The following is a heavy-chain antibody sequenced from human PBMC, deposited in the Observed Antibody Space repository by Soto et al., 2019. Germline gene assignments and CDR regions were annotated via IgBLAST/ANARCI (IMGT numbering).Heavy chain of an antibody. V-gene: IGHV3-30-3*01. D-gene: IGHD3-10*01. J-gene: IGHJ4*02. CDR1: GFTFSSYA. CDR3: ARLFGATLDY. Sequence: GGSLRLSCAASGFTFSSYAMHWVRQAPGKGLEWVAVISYDGSNKYYADSVKGRFTISRDNSKNTLYLQMNSLRAEDTAVYYCARLFGATLDYWGQGTLVTVSS. CDR2: ISYDGSNK.